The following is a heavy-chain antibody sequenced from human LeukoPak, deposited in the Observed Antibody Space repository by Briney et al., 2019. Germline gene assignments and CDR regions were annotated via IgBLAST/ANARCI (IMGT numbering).Heavy chain of an antibody. Sequence: SQTLSLTCTVSGGSISNGGYYWSWIRQHPGKGLEWIGYIYDSGTTYYNPALQSRVTISEDTSDNQFSLKLRSLTAADTAVYYCARGGDRRGFDYWGQGTLVTVSS. J-gene: IGHJ4*02. CDR3: ARGGDRRGFDY. V-gene: IGHV4-31*03. CDR2: IYDSGTT. D-gene: IGHD1-14*01. CDR1: GGSISNGGYY.